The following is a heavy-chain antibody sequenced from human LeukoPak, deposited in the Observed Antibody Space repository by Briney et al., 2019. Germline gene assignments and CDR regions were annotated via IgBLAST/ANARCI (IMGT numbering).Heavy chain of an antibody. J-gene: IGHJ4*02. CDR2: IIPVYGAP. D-gene: IGHD4-17*01. CDR1: GGTFTSSA. V-gene: IGHV1-69*05. CDR3: ASTYGDYAPYPSDN. Sequence: SVKVSCKASGGTFTSSAINWVRQAPGQGLEWMGRIIPVYGAPKFAQKFQGRVTITTDESTRTAYMELSSLRSEDTAVYYCASTYGDYAPYPSDNWGQGTLVTVSS.